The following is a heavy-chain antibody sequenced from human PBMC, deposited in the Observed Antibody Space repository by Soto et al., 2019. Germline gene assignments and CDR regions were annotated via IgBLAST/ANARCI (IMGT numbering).Heavy chain of an antibody. D-gene: IGHD6-13*01. J-gene: IGHJ5*02. Sequence: SETLSLTCTVSGGSISSTTYSWGWIRQPPGKGLEWIGSMYYSGTTYSNPSLQSRVTISVDTSNNQFSLKLTSVTAADTSVYYCARGTIAAAGTGNWFDPWGQGTLVTVS. V-gene: IGHV4-39*01. CDR1: GGSISSTTYS. CDR3: ARGTIAAAGTGNWFDP. CDR2: MYYSGTT.